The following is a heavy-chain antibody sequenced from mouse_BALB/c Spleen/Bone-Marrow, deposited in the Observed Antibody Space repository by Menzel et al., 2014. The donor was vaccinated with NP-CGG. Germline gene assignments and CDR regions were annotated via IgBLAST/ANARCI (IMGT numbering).Heavy chain of an antibody. CDR1: GYTFTSYW. Sequence: VQLQQSGAELVKPGASVKLSCKASGYTFTSYWVHWVKLRPGQGSEWIGEINPTNGGTNYNEKFKRKATLSVDKSSSSAYMQLSSLTSEDSAVYYCTKFTGDYFDYWGPGTTLTVSS. V-gene: IGHV1S16*01. CDR3: TKFTGDYFDY. CDR2: INPTNGGT. J-gene: IGHJ2*01.